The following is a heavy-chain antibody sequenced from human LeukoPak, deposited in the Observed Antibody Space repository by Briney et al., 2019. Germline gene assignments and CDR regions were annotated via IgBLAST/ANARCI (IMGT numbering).Heavy chain of an antibody. CDR3: AMGPDTALVKNYYMDV. V-gene: IGHV3-23*01. D-gene: IGHD5-18*01. J-gene: IGHJ6*03. Sequence: PGGSLRLSCAASGFTFSSNSMNWVRQAPGKGLEWVSVSSGNSATTYYADSVKGRFTTSRDNSRNTVDLHMNNLRVEDTAKYYCAMGPDTALVKNYYMDVWGTGTTVTISS. CDR2: SSGNSATT. CDR1: GFTFSSNS.